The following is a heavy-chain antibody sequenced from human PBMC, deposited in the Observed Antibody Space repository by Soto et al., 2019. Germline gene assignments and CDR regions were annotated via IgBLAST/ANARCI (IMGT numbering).Heavy chain of an antibody. J-gene: IGHJ4*02. CDR3: ARAFDY. Sequence: GGSLRLSCAASGFTFSSYAMHWVRQAPGKGLEWVAVISYDGSNKYYADSVKGRFTISRDNSKNTLYLQMNSLRAEDTAVYYCARAFDYWGQGTLVTVSS. CDR1: GFTFSSYA. CDR2: ISYDGSNK. V-gene: IGHV3-30-3*01.